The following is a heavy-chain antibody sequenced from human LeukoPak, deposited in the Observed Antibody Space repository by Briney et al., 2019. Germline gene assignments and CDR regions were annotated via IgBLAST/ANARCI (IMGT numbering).Heavy chain of an antibody. Sequence: GESLKISCKGSGYRFTSYWIGWVRQMPGKGLEWMGIIYPGDSDTRYSPSFQGQVPISAGKSISTAYLQWSSLKASDTAMYYCATAAGTRGGGFDYWGQGTLVTVSS. CDR2: IYPGDSDT. CDR1: GYRFTSYW. J-gene: IGHJ4*02. CDR3: ATAAGTRGGGFDY. V-gene: IGHV5-51*01. D-gene: IGHD6-13*01.